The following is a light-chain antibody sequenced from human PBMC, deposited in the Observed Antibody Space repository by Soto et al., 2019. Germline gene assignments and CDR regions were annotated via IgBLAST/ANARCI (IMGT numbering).Light chain of an antibody. J-gene: IGKJ1*01. CDR3: QQYGSSHRWT. CDR2: DVS. V-gene: IGKV3-20*01. Sequence: EVVMTQSAATLSVSPGERATLPCRASQSARSSLGWYQQKPGQPPSLIIYDVSIRANGIPARFSGSGSGTDFTLTLRRLEPEDFALYYCQQYGSSHRWTFGQGTKVDIK. CDR1: QSARSS.